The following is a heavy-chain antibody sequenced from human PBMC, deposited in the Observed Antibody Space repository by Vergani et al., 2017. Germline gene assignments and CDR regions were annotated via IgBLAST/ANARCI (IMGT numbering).Heavy chain of an antibody. J-gene: IGHJ4*02. Sequence: QVQLVQSGAEVKKPGASVKVSCKASGYTFTSYGISWVRQATGQGLEWMGWISADNGNTNYAQKLQGRVTMTTDTSTSTAYMELRILRSDDTAVYYCARERGEDDEPGSPRGIHWGQGTLVTVSS. D-gene: IGHD3-10*01. CDR2: ISADNGNT. CDR3: ARERGEDDEPGSPRGIH. CDR1: GYTFTSYG. V-gene: IGHV1-18*01.